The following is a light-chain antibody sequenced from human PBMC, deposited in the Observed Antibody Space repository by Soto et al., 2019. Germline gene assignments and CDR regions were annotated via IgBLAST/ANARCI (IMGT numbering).Light chain of an antibody. CDR2: GNS. Sequence: QAVLTQPPSVSGAPGQRVTISCIGSSSNIGTGHDVHWYQQLPGTAPKLLIYGNSNRPSGVPDRFSGSKSGTSASLAITGLQAEDEADYHCQSYDSSRSGSEVFGTWTKVTVL. V-gene: IGLV1-40*01. CDR3: QSYDSSRSGSEV. CDR1: SSNIGTGHD. J-gene: IGLJ1*01.